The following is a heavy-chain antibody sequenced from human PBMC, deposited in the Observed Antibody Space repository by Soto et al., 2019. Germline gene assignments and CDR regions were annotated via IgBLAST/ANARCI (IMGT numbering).Heavy chain of an antibody. J-gene: IGHJ4*02. Sequence: XSVKVSCKASGDTFTSYDINWVRQATGHGLEWMGWINPNSGNIVYAQKFQCRVTMTRDTAIRTAYMEVSRLRSDDTAVYYCARGRDSGSYYLLDYWGQGTLVTVSS. V-gene: IGHV1-8*01. CDR3: ARGRDSGSYYLLDY. CDR2: INPNSGNI. CDR1: GDTFTSYD. D-gene: IGHD3-10*01.